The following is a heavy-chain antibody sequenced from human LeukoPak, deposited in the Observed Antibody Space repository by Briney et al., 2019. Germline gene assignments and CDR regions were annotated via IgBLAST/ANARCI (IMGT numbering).Heavy chain of an antibody. J-gene: IGHJ4*02. D-gene: IGHD3-9*01. CDR2: IKSKTDGGTT. Sequence: GGSLRLSCAASGSTFSNAWMNWVRQAPGKGLEWVGRIKSKTDGGTTDYAAPVKGRFTISRDDSKNTLYLQMNSLKTEDTAVYYCTKSLDILTGPIDYWGQGTLVTVSS. V-gene: IGHV3-15*07. CDR3: TKSLDILTGPIDY. CDR1: GSTFSNAW.